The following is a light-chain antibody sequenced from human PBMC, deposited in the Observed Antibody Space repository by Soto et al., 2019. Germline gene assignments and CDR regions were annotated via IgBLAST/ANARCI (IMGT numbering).Light chain of an antibody. CDR3: CSYTTSNTYV. V-gene: IGLV2-14*01. CDR2: EVS. CDR1: SSDVGGYNY. Sequence: QSVLTQPASVSGSPGQSITISCTGTSSDVGGYNYVSWYQQHPGKAPKLMIYEVSNRPSGVSNRFSGSKSGNTASLTISGLQVEDEADYYCCSYTTSNTYVFGTGTKVTVL. J-gene: IGLJ1*01.